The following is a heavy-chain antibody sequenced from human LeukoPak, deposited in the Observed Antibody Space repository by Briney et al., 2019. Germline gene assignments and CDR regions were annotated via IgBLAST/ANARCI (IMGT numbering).Heavy chain of an antibody. Sequence: GGSLRLSCATSGFSFTDYPMNWVRQAPGKGLEWISNIRTTAEGAKYAYYADSVKGRVTISRDDGKNTLYLHMNSLRDDDTAVYYCARDLTNGALDYWGQGTLVTVS. CDR3: ARDLTNGALDY. D-gene: IGHD1-1*01. V-gene: IGHV3-48*02. J-gene: IGHJ4*02. CDR1: GFSFTDYP. CDR2: IRTTAEGAKYA.